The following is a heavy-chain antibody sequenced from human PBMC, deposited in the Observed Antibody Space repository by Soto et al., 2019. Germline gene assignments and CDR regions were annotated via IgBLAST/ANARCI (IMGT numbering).Heavy chain of an antibody. CDR1: GYTFTSYG. V-gene: IGHV1-18*01. CDR2: ISAYNGNT. J-gene: IGHJ4*02. D-gene: IGHD3-16*02. CDR3: AGLETYDYVWGSYRPPDY. Sequence: ASVKVSCKASGYTFTSYGISWVRQAPGQGLEWMGWISAYNGNTNYAQKLQGRVTMTTDTSTSTAYMELRSLRSDDTAVYYCAGLETYDYVWGSYRPPDYWGQGTLVTVSS.